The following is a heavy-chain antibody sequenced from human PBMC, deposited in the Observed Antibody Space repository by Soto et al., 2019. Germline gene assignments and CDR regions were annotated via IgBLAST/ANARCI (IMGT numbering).Heavy chain of an antibody. CDR2: SSTSGRST. CDR3: AKDGNWLDVFLDL. J-gene: IGHJ4*02. D-gene: IGHD6-19*01. V-gene: IGHV3-23*01. Sequence: EVQLLESGGGLVQPGGSLRLSCVVSGIDFSNYAMTWVRQAPGKGLEWVTISSTSGRSTYHTDSVRGRFTISRDNSKNTLYLHMTNLRAEDTAVYYCAKDGNWLDVFLDLWGQGTPVTVSS. CDR1: GIDFSNYA.